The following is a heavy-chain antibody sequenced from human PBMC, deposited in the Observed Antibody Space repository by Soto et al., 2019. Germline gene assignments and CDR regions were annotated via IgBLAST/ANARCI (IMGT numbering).Heavy chain of an antibody. CDR1: GGTFSSYA. V-gene: IGHV1-69*01. CDR2: IIPIFGTA. CDR3: AREYCSGGSCYSTFDY. J-gene: IGHJ4*02. D-gene: IGHD2-15*01. Sequence: QVQLVQSGAEVKKPGSSVKVSCKASGGTFSSYAISWVRQAPGQGLEWMGGIIPIFGTANYAQKFQGRVTITADESTSTAYMALSSLRSEDTAVYYCAREYCSGGSCYSTFDYWGQGTLVTVSS.